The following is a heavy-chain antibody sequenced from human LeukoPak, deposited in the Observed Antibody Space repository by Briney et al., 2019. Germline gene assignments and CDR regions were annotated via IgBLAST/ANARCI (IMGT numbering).Heavy chain of an antibody. CDR1: GFTFSSYS. J-gene: IGHJ6*02. CDR2: ISSSSSYI. CDR3: ARAVVSNYYYYYGMDV. Sequence: GGSLRLSCAASGFTFSSYSMNWVRQAPGKGLEWVSSISSSSSYIYYADSVKGRFTISRDNAKNSLYLQMNSLRAEDTAVYYCARAVVSNYYYYYGMDVWGQGTTVTVSS. V-gene: IGHV3-21*01. D-gene: IGHD6-6*01.